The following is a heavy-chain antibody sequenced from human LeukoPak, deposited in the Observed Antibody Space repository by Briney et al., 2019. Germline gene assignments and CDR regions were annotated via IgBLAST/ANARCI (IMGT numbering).Heavy chain of an antibody. D-gene: IGHD6-13*01. J-gene: IGHJ6*03. Sequence: SETLSLTCTVSGGSISSYYWNWIRQPPGKGLEWIGSISYSGSTNYNPSLESRVTISVDTSKNQISLKVSSVTAADTAVYYCARSIAAAGNSYYYYYYMDVWGKGTTVTISS. V-gene: IGHV4-59*08. CDR1: GGSISSYY. CDR3: ARSIAAAGNSYYYYYYMDV. CDR2: ISYSGST.